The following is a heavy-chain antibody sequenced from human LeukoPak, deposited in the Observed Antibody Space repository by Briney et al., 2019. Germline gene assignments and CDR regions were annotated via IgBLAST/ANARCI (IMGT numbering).Heavy chain of an antibody. CDR2: ISSSSSYI. CDR3: ARDRGYCSSTSCYRYYYYGMDV. CDR1: GFTFSSYS. J-gene: IGHJ6*02. Sequence: PGGSLRLSCAASGFTFSSYSMNWVRQAPGKGLEWVSSISSSSSYIYYADSVKGRFTISRDNAKNSLYLQMNSLRAEDTAVYYCARDRGYCSSTSCYRYYYYGMDVWGQGTTVTVSS. D-gene: IGHD2-2*01. V-gene: IGHV3-21*01.